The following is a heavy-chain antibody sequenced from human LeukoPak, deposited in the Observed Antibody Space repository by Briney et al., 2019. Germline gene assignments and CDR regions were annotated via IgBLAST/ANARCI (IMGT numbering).Heavy chain of an antibody. CDR2: ISSRISDI. D-gene: IGHD6-6*01. CDR3: ASQYDTYSSSPDY. J-gene: IGHJ4*02. V-gene: IGHV3-21*01. CDR1: GFTFSSYS. Sequence: PGGSLRLSCAAPGFTFSSYSMNWVRQAPGKGLEWVSSISSRISDIYNADSVKGRFTISRDNAKNSLYLQMNSLRAEDTAVYYCASQYDTYSSSPDYWGQGTMVTVSS.